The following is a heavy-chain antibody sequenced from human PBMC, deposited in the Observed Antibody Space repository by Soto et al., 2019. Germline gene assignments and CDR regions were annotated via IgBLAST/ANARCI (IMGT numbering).Heavy chain of an antibody. D-gene: IGHD6-19*01. Sequence: SETLSLTCTVSGGSISSGGYYWNWIRQHPGKGLEWIGYTYYSGNTYYNPSLNSRVTISAGTSKSQFSLKLSSVTAADTAVYYCARLSSSGWPIEYWGQGTLVTV. J-gene: IGHJ4*02. CDR1: GGSISSGGYY. CDR2: TYYSGNT. V-gene: IGHV4-31*03. CDR3: ARLSSSGWPIEY.